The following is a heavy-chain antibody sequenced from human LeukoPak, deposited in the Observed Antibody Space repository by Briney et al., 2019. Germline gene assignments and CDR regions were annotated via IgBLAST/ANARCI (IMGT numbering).Heavy chain of an antibody. CDR1: GVSISSTTYD. CDR3: ARGVWFDP. D-gene: IGHD3-16*01. J-gene: IGHJ5*02. CDR2: IYYSGTT. Sequence: SETLSLTCTVSGVSISSTTYDWGWIRQPPGKGLEWIGTIYYSGTTRYNPSLKSRVAISVDTSKNQFSLKLSSVTAADTAVYYCARGVWFDPWGQGTLVTVSS. V-gene: IGHV4-39*07.